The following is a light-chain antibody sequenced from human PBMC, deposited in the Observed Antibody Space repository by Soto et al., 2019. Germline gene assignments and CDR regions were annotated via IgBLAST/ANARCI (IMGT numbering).Light chain of an antibody. Sequence: EIVMTQSPATLSVSPGERATLSCRASQSVSSNLAWYQQKPGQAPRLLIYGSSTRATGIPARFSGSGSGTEFTLTISSPQSEDFAVYSCQHYNNWPRTFGQGTKVEIK. CDR3: QHYNNWPRT. J-gene: IGKJ1*01. CDR2: GSS. V-gene: IGKV3-15*01. CDR1: QSVSSN.